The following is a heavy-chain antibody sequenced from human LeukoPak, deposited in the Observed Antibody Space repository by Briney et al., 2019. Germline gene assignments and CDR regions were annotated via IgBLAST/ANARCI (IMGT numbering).Heavy chain of an antibody. Sequence: GGSLRLPRAASGFTFSSYEMNWVRQAPGKGLEWVSYISSSGSTIYYADSVKGRFTISRDNAKNSLYLQMNSLRAEDTAVYYCVELGITMIGGVWGKGTTVTISS. CDR2: ISSSGSTI. CDR3: VELGITMIGGV. D-gene: IGHD3-10*02. J-gene: IGHJ6*04. V-gene: IGHV3-48*03. CDR1: GFTFSSYE.